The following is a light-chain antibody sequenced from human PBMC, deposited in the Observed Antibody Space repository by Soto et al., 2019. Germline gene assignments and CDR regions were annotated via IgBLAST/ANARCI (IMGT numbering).Light chain of an antibody. Sequence: QSVLTQPASVSGSPGQSITISCTGTSSDVGGYNYVSWHQQHPGKVPKLMIYDVSYRPSGVSNRVSGSKSGNTASLTISGLQAEDEAYYYCSSYTTSSTYVFGTGTKLTVL. CDR2: DVS. CDR3: SSYTTSSTYV. CDR1: SSDVGGYNY. V-gene: IGLV2-14*01. J-gene: IGLJ1*01.